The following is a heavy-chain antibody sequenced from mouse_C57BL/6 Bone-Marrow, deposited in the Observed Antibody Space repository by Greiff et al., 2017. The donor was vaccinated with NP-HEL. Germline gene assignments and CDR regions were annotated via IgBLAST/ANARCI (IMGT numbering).Heavy chain of an antibody. D-gene: IGHD1-1*01. CDR1: GYAFSSSW. V-gene: IGHV1-82*01. CDR3: ARGVITTVVAPFDY. J-gene: IGHJ2*01. CDR2: IYPGDGDT. Sequence: QVQLQQSGPELVKPGASVKISCKASGYAFSSSWMNWVKQRPGKGLEWIGRIYPGDGDTNYNGKFKGKATLTADKSSSTAYMQLSSLTSEDSAVYFCARGVITTVVAPFDYWGQGTTLKVSS.